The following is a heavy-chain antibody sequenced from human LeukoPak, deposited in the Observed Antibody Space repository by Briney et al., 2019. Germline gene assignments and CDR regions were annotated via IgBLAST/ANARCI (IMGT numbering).Heavy chain of an antibody. J-gene: IGHJ4*02. CDR2: VYTSGST. Sequence: SETLSLTCTVSGASISSGSYYWSWIRQPAGKGLEWIGRVYTSGSTNYNPSLKSRVNISLDTPKNQFSLKLISVTAADTAVYFCARLQWLSTPFFDYWGQGTLVTVSS. CDR3: ARLQWLSTPFFDY. CDR1: GASISSGSYY. D-gene: IGHD6-19*01. V-gene: IGHV4-61*02.